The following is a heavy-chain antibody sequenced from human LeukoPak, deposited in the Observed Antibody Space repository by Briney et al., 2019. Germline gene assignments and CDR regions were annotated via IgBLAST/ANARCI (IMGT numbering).Heavy chain of an antibody. CDR3: ARDRRYCGGGSCYFDYFFDY. Sequence: GWSLRLSCVASGFTFNSYAVHWLGQAPGKGLEWVAVISYDGSINFYAASVKGRFTISRDNSKNTLYLQMNSLRAEDTALYFCARDRRYCGGGSCYFDYFFDYWGQGTLVTVSS. V-gene: IGHV3-30-3*01. D-gene: IGHD2-15*01. CDR1: GFTFNSYA. J-gene: IGHJ4*02. CDR2: ISYDGSIN.